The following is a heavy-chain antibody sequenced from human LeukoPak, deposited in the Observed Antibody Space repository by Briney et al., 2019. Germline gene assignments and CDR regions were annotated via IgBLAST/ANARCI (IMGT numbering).Heavy chain of an antibody. V-gene: IGHV3-7*01. CDR2: INKDGSEK. CDR1: GMNNYR. CDR3: ATDLNWVSH. J-gene: IGHJ4*02. Sequence: GGSLRLSCIGSGMNNYRMTWVRQAPGKGLQSLANINKDGSEKYYLDSVKGRITISRDNMKNSVFLEINSLRAEDTGIYYCATDLNWVSHWGQGTLVTVSS. D-gene: IGHD3-16*01.